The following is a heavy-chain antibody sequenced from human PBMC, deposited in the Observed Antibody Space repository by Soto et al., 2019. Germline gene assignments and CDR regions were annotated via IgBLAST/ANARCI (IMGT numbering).Heavy chain of an antibody. CDR1: GYTFTSYG. CDR2: ISAYNGNT. D-gene: IGHD2-2*01. V-gene: IGHV1-18*01. CDR3: ARGKYCSSTSSYLGCWFDP. Sequence: ASVKVSCKASGYTFTSYGISWVRQAPGQGLEWMGWISAYNGNTNYAQKLQGRVTMTTDTSTSTAYMELRSLRSDDTAVYYCARGKYCSSTSSYLGCWFDPWGQGTLLTLSS. J-gene: IGHJ5*02.